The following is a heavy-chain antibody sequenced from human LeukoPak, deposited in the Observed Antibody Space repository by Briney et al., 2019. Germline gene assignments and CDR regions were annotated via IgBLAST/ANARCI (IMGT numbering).Heavy chain of an antibody. V-gene: IGHV4-39*01. Sequence: SETLSLTCTVSGGSISSSSYYWGWIRQPPGKGLEWIGSIYYSGSTYYNPSLKSRVTISVDTSKNQFSLKLSSVTAADTAVYYCATFPRWPFQHPANDYWGQGTLVTVSS. CDR1: GGSISSSSYY. D-gene: IGHD4-23*01. CDR3: ATFPRWPFQHPANDY. CDR2: IYYSGST. J-gene: IGHJ4*02.